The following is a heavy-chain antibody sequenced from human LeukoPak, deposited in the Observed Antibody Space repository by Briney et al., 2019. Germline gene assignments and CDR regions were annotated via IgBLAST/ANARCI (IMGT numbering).Heavy chain of an antibody. CDR1: GDSIRSNYY. J-gene: IGHJ3*02. Sequence: PSETLSLTCVVSGDSIRSNYYWGWIRQPPGKGLEWIGNIFYSGSTYYNPSLKSRITISVDTSKNEISLKLSSVTAADTAVYYCARQPGGTAAFDIWGQGTTVTVSA. D-gene: IGHD1-14*01. CDR3: ARQPGGTAAFDI. CDR2: IFYSGST. V-gene: IGHV4-38-2*01.